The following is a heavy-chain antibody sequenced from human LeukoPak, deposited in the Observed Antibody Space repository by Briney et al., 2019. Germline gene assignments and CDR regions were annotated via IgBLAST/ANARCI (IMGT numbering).Heavy chain of an antibody. CDR3: TTEGQQMESSGFDY. CDR1: GFTFTYAW. Sequence: PGGSLRLSCAAPGFTFTYAWMNWVRQAPGEGLEWVGRIASRPAGGATDYADSVRGRFSISRDDSKNTLYLQMNSLKTEDTAVYYCTTEGQQMESSGFDYWGQGTPVTVSS. CDR2: IASRPAGGAT. J-gene: IGHJ4*02. D-gene: IGHD3-10*01. V-gene: IGHV3-15*07.